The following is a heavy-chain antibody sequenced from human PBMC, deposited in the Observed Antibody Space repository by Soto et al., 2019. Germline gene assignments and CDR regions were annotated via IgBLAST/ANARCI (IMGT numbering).Heavy chain of an antibody. D-gene: IGHD1-1*01. CDR3: ARVGGNWHDDYFDY. Sequence: QVQLVQSGAEVKKPGASVKVSCKASGYTFSDHDINWVRQASGQGPEWLGWMNPNSGDTGYAQNFQGRVTMTRDSSKRTAYLELSNLRSENTAVYDCARVGGNWHDDYFDYWGQGTLVTVSS. J-gene: IGHJ4*02. CDR1: GYTFSDHD. V-gene: IGHV1-8*01. CDR2: MNPNSGDT.